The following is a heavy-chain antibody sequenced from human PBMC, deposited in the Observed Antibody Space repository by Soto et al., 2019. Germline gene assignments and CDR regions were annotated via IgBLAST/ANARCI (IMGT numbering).Heavy chain of an antibody. J-gene: IGHJ5*02. CDR3: ARDRGASGYNWFDP. CDR1: GGSISSYY. D-gene: IGHD3-10*01. V-gene: IGHV4-59*01. CDR2: IYYSGST. Sequence: PSETLSLTCTVSGGSISSYYWSWIRQPPGKGLEWIGYIYYSGSTNYNPSLKSRVTISVDTSKNQFSLKLSSVTAADTAVYYCARDRGASGYNWFDPWGQGTLVTVSS.